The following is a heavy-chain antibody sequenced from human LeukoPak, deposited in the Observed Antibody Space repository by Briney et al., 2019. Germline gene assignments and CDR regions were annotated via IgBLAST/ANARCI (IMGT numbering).Heavy chain of an antibody. V-gene: IGHV1-69*05. Sequence: SVKVSCKASGGTFSSYAISWVRQAPGQGLEWMGGIIPIFGTANYAQKFQGRVTITTDESTSTAYMELSSLRSEDTTVYYCARGSSSSGAGLDYWGQGTLVTVSS. J-gene: IGHJ4*02. CDR3: ARGSSSSGAGLDY. D-gene: IGHD6-6*01. CDR1: GGTFSSYA. CDR2: IIPIFGTA.